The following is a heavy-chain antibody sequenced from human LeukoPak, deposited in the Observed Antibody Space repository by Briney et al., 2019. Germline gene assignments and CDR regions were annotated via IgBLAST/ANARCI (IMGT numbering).Heavy chain of an antibody. CDR1: GGSISSGGYY. CDR3: ARDGPYSGSKSHYFDY. CDR2: IYYSGST. V-gene: IGHV4-31*03. Sequence: SQTLSLTCTVSGGSISSGGYYWSWIRQHPGKGLEWIGYIYYSGSTYYNPSLKSRVTISVDTSKNQFSLKLSSVTAADTAVYYCARDGPYSGSKSHYFDYWGQGTLVTVSS. D-gene: IGHD1-26*01. J-gene: IGHJ4*02.